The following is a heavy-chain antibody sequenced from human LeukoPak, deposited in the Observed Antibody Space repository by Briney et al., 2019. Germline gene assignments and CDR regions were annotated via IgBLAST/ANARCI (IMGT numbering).Heavy chain of an antibody. CDR1: GGSFSGYY. CDR3: ARTMDSSSQIDYYYYYMDV. V-gene: IGHV4-34*01. D-gene: IGHD6-13*01. J-gene: IGHJ6*03. CDR2: INHSGST. Sequence: SETLSLTCAVYGGSFSGYYWSWIRQPPGKGLEWIGEINHSGSTNYNPSLKSRVTISVDTSKNQFSLKLSSVTAADTAVYYCARTMDSSSQIDYYYYYMDVWGKGTTVTVSS.